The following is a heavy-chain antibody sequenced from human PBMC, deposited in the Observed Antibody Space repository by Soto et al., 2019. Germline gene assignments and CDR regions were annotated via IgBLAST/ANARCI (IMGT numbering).Heavy chain of an antibody. CDR1: RFTFSNYG. CDR3: ARDRLDCSTTSCYKPFDY. J-gene: IGHJ4*02. V-gene: IGHV3-33*01. CDR2: IWYDGSKK. D-gene: IGHD2-2*02. Sequence: GGSLRLSCAASRFTFSNYGMHWVRQAPGKGLEWVAVIWYDGSKKYYADSVKGRFTISRDNSKNTLYLQMSSLRAEDTAVYYCARDRLDCSTTSCYKPFDYWGQGTLVTVSS.